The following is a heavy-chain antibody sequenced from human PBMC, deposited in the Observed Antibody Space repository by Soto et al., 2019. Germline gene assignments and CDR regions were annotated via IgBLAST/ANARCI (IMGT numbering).Heavy chain of an antibody. CDR2: IIPILGIA. J-gene: IGHJ4*02. CDR3: ARDSRAADGSSCC. D-gene: IGHD6-13*01. Sequence: SVKVSCKASGGTFSSYTISWVRQAPGQGLEWMGRIIPILGIANYAQKFQGRVTITADKSTSTAYMELSSLRSEDTAVYYCARDSRAADGSSCCWGQGTLVTVSS. CDR1: GGTFSSYT. V-gene: IGHV1-69*04.